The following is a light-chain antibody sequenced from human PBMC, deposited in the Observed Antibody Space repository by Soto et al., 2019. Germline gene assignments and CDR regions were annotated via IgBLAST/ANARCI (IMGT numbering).Light chain of an antibody. J-gene: IGKJ5*01. Sequence: IVLTQSPATLSLSPGERATLSCRASQKVSSSYLAWYQQKPGQAPRLLIYDASRRATGIPDRFSGTGAGTDFTLTSRRLELEDFAVYYCQHYGSSPPEITFGQGTRLEIK. V-gene: IGKV3-20*01. CDR3: QHYGSSPPEIT. CDR2: DAS. CDR1: QKVSSSY.